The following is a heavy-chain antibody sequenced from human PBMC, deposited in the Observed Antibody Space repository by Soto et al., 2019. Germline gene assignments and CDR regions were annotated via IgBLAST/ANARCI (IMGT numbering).Heavy chain of an antibody. CDR3: AIDTALFGVALQTGFDR. CDR2: ILYSGTT. V-gene: IGHV4-31*01. J-gene: IGHJ5*02. Sequence: PPETLPLTCTLSSNSFNTGANHPNWIPQHQRKALVWIGYILYSGTTRYNSAPQSLVSISADSTKDHFSRKLTSVTAADTAVYYCAIDTALFGVALQTGFDRWGPGSLVTVSS. CDR1: SNSFNTGANH. D-gene: IGHD3-3*01.